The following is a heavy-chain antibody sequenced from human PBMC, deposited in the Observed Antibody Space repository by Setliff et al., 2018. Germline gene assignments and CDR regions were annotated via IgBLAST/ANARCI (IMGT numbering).Heavy chain of an antibody. CDR2: INHSGST. J-gene: IGHJ5*02. Sequence: SETLSLTCAVYGGSFSGYYWSWIRQPPGKGLEWIGEINHSGSTNYNPSLKSRVTISVDTSKNQFSLKLSSVTAADTAVYYCARGGGRYHAASWGQGILVTVSS. CDR3: ARGGGRYHAAS. CDR1: GGSFSGYY. V-gene: IGHV4-34*01. D-gene: IGHD1-26*01.